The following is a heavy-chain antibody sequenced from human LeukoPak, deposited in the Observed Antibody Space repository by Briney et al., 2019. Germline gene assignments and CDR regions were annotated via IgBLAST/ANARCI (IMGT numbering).Heavy chain of an antibody. Sequence: GGSLRLSCAASGFTFSDYCMSWIRQAPGKGLEWVSYISSSSSYTNYADSVKGRFTISRDNAKNSLYLQMNSLRAEDTAVYYCARDRYCSSTSCYSMGGMDVWGKGTTVTVSS. V-gene: IGHV3-11*06. D-gene: IGHD2-2*01. J-gene: IGHJ6*04. CDR3: ARDRYCSSTSCYSMGGMDV. CDR1: GFTFSDYC. CDR2: ISSSSSYT.